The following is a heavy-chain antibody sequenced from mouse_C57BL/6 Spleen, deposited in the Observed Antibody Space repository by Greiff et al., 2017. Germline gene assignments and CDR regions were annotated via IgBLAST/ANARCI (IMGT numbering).Heavy chain of an antibody. CDR1: GFNIKDYY. V-gene: IGHV14-2*01. D-gene: IGHD1-2*01. J-gene: IGHJ2*01. Sequence: EVQLKESGAELVKPGASVKLSCTASGFNIKDYYMHWVKQRTEQGLEWIGRIDPEDGETKYAPKFPGKATITADTSSNTAYLQLSSLTSEDTAVYYCARTGYYSKDYWGQGTTLTVSS. CDR2: IDPEDGET. CDR3: ARTGYYSKDY.